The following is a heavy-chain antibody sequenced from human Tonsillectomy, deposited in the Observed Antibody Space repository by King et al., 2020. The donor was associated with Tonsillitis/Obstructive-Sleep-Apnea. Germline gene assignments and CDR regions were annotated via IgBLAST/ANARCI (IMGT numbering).Heavy chain of an antibody. D-gene: IGHD3-10*01. CDR3: ARDQDYGSGSYFHYYYYMDV. CDR2: IYSGGST. Sequence: VQLVESGGGLIQPGGSLRLSCAASGFTVSSNYMSWVRQAPGKGLEWVSGIYSGGSTYYADSVKGGFTISRDYSKNTLYLQMNSLRAEDTAVYYCARDQDYGSGSYFHYYYYMDVWGKGTTVTVSS. CDR1: GFTVSSNY. J-gene: IGHJ6*03. V-gene: IGHV3-53*01.